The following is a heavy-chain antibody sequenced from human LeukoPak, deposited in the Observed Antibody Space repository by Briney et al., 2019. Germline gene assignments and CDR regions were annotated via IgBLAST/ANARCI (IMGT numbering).Heavy chain of an antibody. CDR3: ARRDSSGWPATYNWFDP. V-gene: IGHV4-34*01. CDR2: INHSGST. CDR1: GGSFSGYY. Sequence: NPSETLSLTCAVYGGSFSGYYWSWIRQPPGKGLEWIGEINHSGSTNYNPSLKSRVTISVDTSKNQFSLKLSSVTAADTAVYYCARRDSSGWPATYNWFDPWGQGTLVTVSS. D-gene: IGHD6-19*01. J-gene: IGHJ5*02.